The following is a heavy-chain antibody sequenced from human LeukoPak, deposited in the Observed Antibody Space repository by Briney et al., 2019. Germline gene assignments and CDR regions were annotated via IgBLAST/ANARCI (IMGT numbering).Heavy chain of an antibody. V-gene: IGHV1-69*13. J-gene: IGHJ5*02. D-gene: IGHD2-15*01. CDR1: GGTFSSYA. CDR3: ARQEYCSGGSCYTWFDP. CDR2: IIPIFGTA. Sequence: ASVKVSCKASGGTFSSYAISWVRQAPGQGLEWMGGIIPIFGTANYAQKFQGRVTITADESTSTAYMELSSLRSEDTAVYYCARQEYCSGGSCYTWFDPWGQGTLVTVSS.